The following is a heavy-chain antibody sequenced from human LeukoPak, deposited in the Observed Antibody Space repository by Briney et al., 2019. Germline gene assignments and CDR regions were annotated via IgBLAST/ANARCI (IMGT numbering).Heavy chain of an antibody. J-gene: IGHJ4*02. D-gene: IGHD3-10*01. V-gene: IGHV3-48*03. Sequence: PGGSLRLSCAASGFTFSNYDMHWVRQAPGKGLEWVSYISSSDTTIYYADSVKGRFTISRDNAKNSLYLQMNSLRGEDTAVYYCARHLMDYYASGSYYVPFDYWGQGTLVTVSS. CDR1: GFTFSNYD. CDR3: ARHLMDYYASGSYYVPFDY. CDR2: ISSSDTTI.